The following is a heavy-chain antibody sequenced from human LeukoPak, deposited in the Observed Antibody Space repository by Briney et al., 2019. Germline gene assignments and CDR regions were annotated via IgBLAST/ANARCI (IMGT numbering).Heavy chain of an antibody. Sequence: GGSLRLSCAASGFTFDGYAMHWVRQAPGKGLEWVSGISSDGSSISYADSVKGRFTISRDNAKDTLYLQMNSLRAEDTAVYFCAGLFKTTLLDYWGQGTLVTVFS. J-gene: IGHJ4*02. D-gene: IGHD4-17*01. CDR2: ISSDGSSI. CDR3: AGLFKTTLLDY. V-gene: IGHV3-74*01. CDR1: GFTFDGYA.